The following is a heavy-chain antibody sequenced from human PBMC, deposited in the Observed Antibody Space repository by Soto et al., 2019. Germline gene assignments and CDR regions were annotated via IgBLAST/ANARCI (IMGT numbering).Heavy chain of an antibody. CDR1: GYTFTGYY. Sequence: SVNASCKASGYTFTGYYMHWVRQAPGQGLEWMGWINPNSGGTNYAQKFQGWVTMTRDTSISTAYMELSRLRSDDTAVYYCARDRREVGCSGGSCYSLRGYYYMDVWG. J-gene: IGHJ6*03. CDR2: INPNSGGT. CDR3: ARDRREVGCSGGSCYSLRGYYYMDV. V-gene: IGHV1-2*04. D-gene: IGHD2-15*01.